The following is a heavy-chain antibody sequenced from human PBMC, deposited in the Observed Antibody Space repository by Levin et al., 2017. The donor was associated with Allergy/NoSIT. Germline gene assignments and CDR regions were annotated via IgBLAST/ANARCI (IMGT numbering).Heavy chain of an antibody. CDR1: GYTFKNYG. CDR3: ARFVVTPVSYFYMDV. CDR2: ISTHNGNT. J-gene: IGHJ6*03. D-gene: IGHD2-2*01. Sequence: VASVKVSCKASGYTFKNYGISWVRQAPGQGLEWMGWISTHNGNTNYAQSFQGRVTMTTDTSTSTADMELRSLISDDTAVYYCARFVVTPVSYFYMDVWGQGTTVTVSS. V-gene: IGHV1-18*01.